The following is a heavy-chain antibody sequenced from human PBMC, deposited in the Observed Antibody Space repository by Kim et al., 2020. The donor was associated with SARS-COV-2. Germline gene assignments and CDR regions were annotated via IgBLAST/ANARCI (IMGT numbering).Heavy chain of an antibody. CDR3: ARGSFQQGFDP. D-gene: IGHD6-13*01. CDR1: GFTFSSYW. Sequence: GGSLRLSCEASGFTFSSYWMNWVRQGPGKGLVWVSRIKGDGSDTHYADFVKGRFTISRDNAKNTLHVQLNSLGVEDTATYYCARGSFQQGFDPWGQGTLVAVS. V-gene: IGHV3-74*01. J-gene: IGHJ5*02. CDR2: IKGDGSDT.